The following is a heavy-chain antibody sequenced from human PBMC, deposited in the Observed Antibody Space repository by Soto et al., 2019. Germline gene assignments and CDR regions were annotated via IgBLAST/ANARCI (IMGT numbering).Heavy chain of an antibody. Sequence: SETLSLICAVYGGSFSGYYWSWIRQPPGKGLEWIGEINHSGSTNYNPSLKSRVTISVDTSKNQFSLKLSSVTAADTAVYYCARGQPELRFLDHGYLPWFDPWGQGTLVTVSS. D-gene: IGHD3-3*01. CDR3: ARGQPELRFLDHGYLPWFDP. V-gene: IGHV4-34*01. J-gene: IGHJ5*02. CDR1: GGSFSGYY. CDR2: INHSGST.